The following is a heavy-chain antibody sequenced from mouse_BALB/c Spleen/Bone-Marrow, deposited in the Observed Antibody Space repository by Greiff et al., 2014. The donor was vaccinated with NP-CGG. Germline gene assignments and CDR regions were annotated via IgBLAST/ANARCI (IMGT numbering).Heavy chain of an antibody. J-gene: IGHJ4*01. CDR1: GYTFTSYY. Sequence: VQLQQSGPELVKPGASVRISCKASGYTFTSYYLHWVKQRPGQGLEWIGWIYPGNVNTNYNEKFKDKATLTADKSSSTAYMQLSSLTSEDSAVYFCARGGYYGRRRYYYAVDYWGQGTSVTVSS. CDR2: IYPGNVNT. D-gene: IGHD1-1*01. V-gene: IGHV1S56*01. CDR3: ARGGYYGRRRYYYAVDY.